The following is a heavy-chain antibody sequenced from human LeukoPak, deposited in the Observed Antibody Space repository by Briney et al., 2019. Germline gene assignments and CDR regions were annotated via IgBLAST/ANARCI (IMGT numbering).Heavy chain of an antibody. CDR2: IYYSGST. D-gene: IGHD6-6*01. Sequence: KTSEILSLTCTVSGGSISSYYWSWIRQPPGKGLEWIGYIYYSGSTNYNPSLKSRVTISVDTSKNQFSLKLSSVTAADTAVYYCARHPAPYSSSFYGMDVWGQGTTVTVSS. J-gene: IGHJ6*02. CDR3: ARHPAPYSSSFYGMDV. CDR1: GGSISSYY. V-gene: IGHV4-59*08.